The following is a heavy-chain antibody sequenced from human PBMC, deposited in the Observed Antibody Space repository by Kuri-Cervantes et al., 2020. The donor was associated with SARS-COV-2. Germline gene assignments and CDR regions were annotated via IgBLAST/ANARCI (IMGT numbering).Heavy chain of an antibody. Sequence: SETLSLICAVSGYSISSGYYWGWIRQPPGKGLEWIGSIYYSGSTHYNPSLKSRVTISVDTSKNQFSLKLSSVTAADTAVYYCAGEYSSFAMDAFDIWGQGTMVTVSS. CDR1: GYSISSGYY. J-gene: IGHJ3*02. D-gene: IGHD6-6*01. CDR2: IYYSGST. V-gene: IGHV4-38-2*01. CDR3: AGEYSSFAMDAFDI.